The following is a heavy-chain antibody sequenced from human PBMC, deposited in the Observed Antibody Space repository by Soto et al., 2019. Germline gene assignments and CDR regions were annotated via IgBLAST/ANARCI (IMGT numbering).Heavy chain of an antibody. CDR1: GYTFTSYG. J-gene: IGHJ4*02. CDR3: ARDPHGDYAPLFDY. V-gene: IGHV1-18*01. D-gene: IGHD4-17*01. CDR2: ISAYNGNT. Sequence: ASVKVSCKASGYTFTSYGISWVRQAPGQGLEWMGWISAYNGNTNYAQKLQGRVTMTTDTSTSTAYMELRSLRSDDTAVYYRARDPHGDYAPLFDYWGQGTLVTVSS.